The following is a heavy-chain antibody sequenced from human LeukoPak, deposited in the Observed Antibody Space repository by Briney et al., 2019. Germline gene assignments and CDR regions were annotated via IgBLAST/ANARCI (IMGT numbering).Heavy chain of an antibody. D-gene: IGHD2-2*01. CDR1: GGSISSSSYY. V-gene: IGHV4-39*01. CDR2: IYYSGST. CDR3: TRHVKEYQLPPLPAHFDY. J-gene: IGHJ4*02. Sequence: PSETLSLTCTVSGGSISSSSYYWGWIRQPPGKGLGWIGSIYYSGSTYYNPSLKSRVTISVDTSKNQFSLKLSSVTAADTAVYYCTRHVKEYQLPPLPAHFDYWGQGTLVTVSS.